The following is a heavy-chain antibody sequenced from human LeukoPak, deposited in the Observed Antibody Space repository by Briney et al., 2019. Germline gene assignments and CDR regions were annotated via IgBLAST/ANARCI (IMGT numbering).Heavy chain of an antibody. Sequence: GGSLRLSCAASGFTFSSYAMHWVRQAPGKGLEWVAVISYDGSNKYYADSVKGRFTISRDNSKNTLYLQMNSLRAEDTAVYYCARAPSYDSSGYVHEYFQHWGQGTLVTVSS. V-gene: IGHV3-30-3*01. CDR2: ISYDGSNK. CDR1: GFTFSSYA. D-gene: IGHD3-22*01. J-gene: IGHJ1*01. CDR3: ARAPSYDSSGYVHEYFQH.